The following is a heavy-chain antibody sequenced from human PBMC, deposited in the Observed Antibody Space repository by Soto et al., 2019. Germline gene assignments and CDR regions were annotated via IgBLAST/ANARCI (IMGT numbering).Heavy chain of an antibody. CDR3: AKADHHHTVRHFDY. CDR2: ISGSGGST. J-gene: IGHJ4*02. Sequence: GGSLRLSCAASGFNFSSYAMSWVRQAPGKGLEWVSAISGSGGSTYYADSVKGRFTISRDNSKNTLYLQMNSLRAEDTAVYYCAKADHHHTVRHFDYWGQGTLVTVSS. D-gene: IGHD3-10*01. CDR1: GFNFSSYA. V-gene: IGHV3-23*01.